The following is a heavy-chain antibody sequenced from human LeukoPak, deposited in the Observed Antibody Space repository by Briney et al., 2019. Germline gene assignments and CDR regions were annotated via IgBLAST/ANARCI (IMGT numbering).Heavy chain of an antibody. J-gene: IGHJ4*02. V-gene: IGHV4-30-4*08. CDR2: IYYSGST. CDR3: ARVFREHSRGWYVIDY. CDR1: GGSISSGDYY. Sequence: SQTLSLTCTVSGGSISSGDYYWSWIRQPPGKGLEWIGYIYYSGSTYYNPSLKSRVTISVDTSKNQFSLKLSSVTAADTAVYYCARVFREHSRGWYVIDYWGQGTLVTVSS. D-gene: IGHD6-19*01.